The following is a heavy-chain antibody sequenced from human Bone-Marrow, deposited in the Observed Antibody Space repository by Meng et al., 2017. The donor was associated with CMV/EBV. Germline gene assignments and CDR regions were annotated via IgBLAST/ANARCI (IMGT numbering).Heavy chain of an antibody. CDR2: ISSSSSYI. D-gene: IGHD4-11*01. Sequence: GGSLRLSCAASGFTVSSYSLNWVRQAPGKGLEWVSSISSSSSYIYYADSVKGRFTISRDNSKNTLYLQMNSLRAEDTAVYYCASTGTVTTTAAGGDVWGQGTTVTVSS. CDR1: GFTVSSYS. J-gene: IGHJ6*02. CDR3: ASTGTVTTTAAGGDV. V-gene: IGHV3-21*01.